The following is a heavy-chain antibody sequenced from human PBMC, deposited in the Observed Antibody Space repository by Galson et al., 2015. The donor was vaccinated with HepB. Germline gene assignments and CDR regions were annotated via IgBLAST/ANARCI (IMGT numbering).Heavy chain of an antibody. Sequence: SLRLSCAASGFTFSAYALHWVRQAPGRGLEWVAGISNDGSSKYYADSVKGRFTISRANSRNTIYLHMNSLRVEDTAIYYCAREEYGSGWYGSVMGNWFDSWGQGTLVTVSS. CDR1: GFTFSAYA. J-gene: IGHJ5*01. V-gene: IGHV3-30*04. D-gene: IGHD6-19*01. CDR2: ISNDGSSK. CDR3: AREEYGSGWYGSVMGNWFDS.